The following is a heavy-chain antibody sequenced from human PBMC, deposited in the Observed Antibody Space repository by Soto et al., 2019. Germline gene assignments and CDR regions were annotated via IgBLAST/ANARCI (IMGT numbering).Heavy chain of an antibody. CDR1: DGSSNNYY. CDR2: INHSGST. J-gene: IGHJ4*02. D-gene: IGHD4-17*01. CDR3: ARLSLGSTVTPLTVSDY. V-gene: IGHV4-34*01. Sequence: SEPLSLTCAVYDGSSNNYYWSWIRQPPGKGLEWIGEINHSGSTNYNASLKSRVTISVDTSKNQFSLKLSSVTAADTAVYYCARLSLGSTVTPLTVSDYWGQGTLVTVSS.